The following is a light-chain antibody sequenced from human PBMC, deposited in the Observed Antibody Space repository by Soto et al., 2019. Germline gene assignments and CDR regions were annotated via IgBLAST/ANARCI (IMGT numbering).Light chain of an antibody. V-gene: IGKV1-33*01. CDR2: DIS. J-gene: IGKJ2*01. Sequence: DIQLTQSASSLSSSVGDRVTITCQASQVITNYLHWYQQKPGKAPKLLIYDISTLEIGVPSRFSGSGSGTDFTFTITGLQPEDIATYFYQQYENLPYTFGQGTKLEI. CDR3: QQYENLPYT. CDR1: QVITNY.